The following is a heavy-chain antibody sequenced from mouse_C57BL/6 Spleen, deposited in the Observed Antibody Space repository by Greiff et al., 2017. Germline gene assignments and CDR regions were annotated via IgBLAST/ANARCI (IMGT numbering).Heavy chain of an antibody. V-gene: IGHV2-2*01. CDR2: IWSGGST. Sequence: QVQLKESGPGLVQPSQSLSITCPVSGFSLTSYGVHWVRQSPGKGLEWLGVIWSGGSTDYNAAFISRLSISKDNSKSQVFFKMNSLQADDTTIYDCASYYSNYGAMDYWGQGTSVTVSS. J-gene: IGHJ4*01. CDR1: GFSLTSYG. D-gene: IGHD2-5*01. CDR3: ASYYSNYGAMDY.